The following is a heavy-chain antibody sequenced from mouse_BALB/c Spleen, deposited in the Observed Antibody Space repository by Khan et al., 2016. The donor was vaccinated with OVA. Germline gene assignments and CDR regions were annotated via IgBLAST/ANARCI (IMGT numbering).Heavy chain of an antibody. Sequence: EVQLVESGGGLVQPGGSRKLSCAASGFTFSSFGMHWVRQSPEKGLEWVAYISSGSTTIYYADTMKGRFTISRDNPKNTLFLQMTSLRSEDTAMYFCARPTYYYGSSRSFFAYWGQGTLVTVST. CDR3: ARPTYYYGSSRSFFAY. V-gene: IGHV5-17*02. J-gene: IGHJ3*01. CDR2: ISSGSTTI. D-gene: IGHD1-1*01. CDR1: GFTFSSFG.